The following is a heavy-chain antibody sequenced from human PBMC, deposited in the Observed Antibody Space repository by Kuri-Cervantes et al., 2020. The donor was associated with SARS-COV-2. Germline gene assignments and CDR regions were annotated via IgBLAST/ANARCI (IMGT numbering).Heavy chain of an antibody. J-gene: IGHJ6*04. Sequence: SETLSLTCTVSGYSISSGYYWGWIRQPPEKGLEWIGEINHSGSTNYNPSLKSRVTISVDTSKNQFSLNLSSVTAADTAVYYCARPGGFLDVWGKGTTVTVSS. CDR1: GYSISSGYY. V-gene: IGHV4-38-2*02. CDR2: INHSGST. D-gene: IGHD4-23*01. CDR3: ARPGGFLDV.